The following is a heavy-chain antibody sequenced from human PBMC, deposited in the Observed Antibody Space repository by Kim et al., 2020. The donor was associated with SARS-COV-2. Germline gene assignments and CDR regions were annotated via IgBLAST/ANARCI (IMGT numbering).Heavy chain of an antibody. J-gene: IGHJ6*03. D-gene: IGHD6-25*01. CDR3: AGSASSHHYYYYMDV. V-gene: IGHV3-11*01. Sequence: DALKGRFTISRDNAKNSLYLQRNSLRAEDTAVYYCAGSASSHHYYYYMDVWGKGTTVTVSS.